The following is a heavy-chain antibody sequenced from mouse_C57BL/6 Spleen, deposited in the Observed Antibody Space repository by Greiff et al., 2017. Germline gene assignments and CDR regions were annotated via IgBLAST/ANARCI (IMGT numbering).Heavy chain of an antibody. J-gene: IGHJ2*01. CDR2: INPNNGGT. CDR3: ARGGSLYFDY. CDR1: GYTFTDYN. V-gene: IGHV1-18*01. Sequence: EVQLQQSGPELVQPGASVKIPCKASGYTFTDYNMDWVKQSHGKSLEWIGDINPNNGGTIYNQKFKGKATLTVDKSSSTAYMELRSLTSEDTAVYYCARGGSLYFDYWGQGTTLTVSS.